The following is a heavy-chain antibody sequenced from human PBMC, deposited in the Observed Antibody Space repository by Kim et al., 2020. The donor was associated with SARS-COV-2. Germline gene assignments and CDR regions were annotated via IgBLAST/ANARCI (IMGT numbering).Heavy chain of an antibody. D-gene: IGHD6-13*01. J-gene: IGHJ4*02. CDR3: ARLYSSSWYKVGAFDY. Sequence: GGSLRLSCAASGFTFSSYSMNWVRQAPGKGLEWVSYISSSSSTIYYADSVKGRFTISRDNSKNSLYLQMNSLRDEDTAVYYCARLYSSSWYKVGAFDYWGQGTLVTVSS. V-gene: IGHV3-48*02. CDR2: ISSSSSTI. CDR1: GFTFSSYS.